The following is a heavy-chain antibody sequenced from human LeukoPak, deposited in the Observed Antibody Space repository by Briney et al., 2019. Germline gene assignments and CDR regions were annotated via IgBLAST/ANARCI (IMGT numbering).Heavy chain of an antibody. J-gene: IGHJ3*02. D-gene: IGHD6-6*01. CDR2: ISSSRSSM. Sequence: GGSLRLSCTASGFTFTDYYMTCIRQAPGKGLEWVSYISSSRSSMYYADSVKGRFTISRDNAKNSLYLQMNSLRVEDTAIYYCAREYSSSSGNAFDIWGQGTMVTVSS. V-gene: IGHV3-11*04. CDR1: GFTFTDYY. CDR3: AREYSSSSGNAFDI.